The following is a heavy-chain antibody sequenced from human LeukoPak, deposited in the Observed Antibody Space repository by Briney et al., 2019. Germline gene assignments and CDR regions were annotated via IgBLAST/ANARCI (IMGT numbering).Heavy chain of an antibody. CDR1: GDTFSNYV. CDR2: ITPIFGST. CDR3: ARDDPDVVVIPGAADV. D-gene: IGHD2-21*01. V-gene: IGHV1-69*13. J-gene: IGHJ3*01. Sequence: GASVEVSCKASGDTFSNYVISWFRQAPGQGLEWMGGITPIFGSTYFVQKFQGRVTFTADDSTTTAYMELSSLSSEDTAVYYCARDDPDVVVIPGAADVWGQGTLITVSS.